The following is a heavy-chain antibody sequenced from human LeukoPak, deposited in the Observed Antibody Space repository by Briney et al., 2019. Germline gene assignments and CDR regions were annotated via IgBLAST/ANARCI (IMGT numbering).Heavy chain of an antibody. Sequence: PGGSLRLSCAASGFTFSTYDMSWVRQAPGRGLEWVSYVSSSSSYTNYADSVRGRFTISRDNAKDSLYLQMNSLRAEDTAVYYCARDWTYYHDSSGYYRAFDIWGQGTMVTVSS. V-gene: IGHV3-11*06. CDR1: GFTFSTYD. D-gene: IGHD3-22*01. CDR3: ARDWTYYHDSSGYYRAFDI. J-gene: IGHJ3*02. CDR2: VSSSSSYT.